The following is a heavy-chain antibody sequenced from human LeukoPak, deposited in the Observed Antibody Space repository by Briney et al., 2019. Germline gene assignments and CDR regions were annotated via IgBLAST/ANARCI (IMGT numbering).Heavy chain of an antibody. D-gene: IGHD3-10*01. CDR2: IYHSGST. V-gene: IGHV4-30-2*01. J-gene: IGHJ4*02. CDR3: ARVSLVRGAPDYYFDY. Sequence: SETLSLTSTVYGGSISSGGYYWSWIRQPPGKGLEWIGYIYHSGSTYYNPSLKSRVTMSVDTSKNQFSLKLSSVTAADTAVYYCARVSLVRGAPDYYFDYWGQGTLVTVSS. CDR1: GGSISSGGYY.